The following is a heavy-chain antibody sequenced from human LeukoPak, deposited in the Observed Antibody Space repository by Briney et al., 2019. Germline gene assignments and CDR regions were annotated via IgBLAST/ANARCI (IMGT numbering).Heavy chain of an antibody. J-gene: IGHJ4*02. CDR1: GYTFTSYD. Sequence: ASVKVSCKASGYTFTSYDINWVRQATGQGLEWMGWMNPNSGNTGYAQKFQGRVTMTRNTSISTAYMELSSLRSEGTAVYYCAKGIGYCGSTSCYTDYWGQGTLVTVSS. CDR3: AKGIGYCGSTSCYTDY. D-gene: IGHD2-2*02. CDR2: MNPNSGNT. V-gene: IGHV1-8*01.